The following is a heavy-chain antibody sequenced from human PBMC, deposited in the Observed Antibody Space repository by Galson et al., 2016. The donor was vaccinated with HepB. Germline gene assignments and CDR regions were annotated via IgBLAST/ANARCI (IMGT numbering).Heavy chain of an antibody. J-gene: IGHJ4*02. V-gene: IGHV3-7*04. Sequence: SLRLSCAASGFTFNNYWMSWVRQAPGKGLEWVANINQDGIEKYYVDSVKGRFTISRDNAEKSLYLQMNRLRAEDTAAYYCARDAEFGNYNSWSGYLYYSDYWGQGTLVTVSS. CDR2: INQDGIEK. CDR3: ARDAEFGNYNSWSGYLYYSDY. CDR1: GFTFNNYW. D-gene: IGHD3-3*01.